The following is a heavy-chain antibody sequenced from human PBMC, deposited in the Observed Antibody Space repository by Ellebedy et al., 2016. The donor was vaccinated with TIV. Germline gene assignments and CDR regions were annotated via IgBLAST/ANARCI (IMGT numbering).Heavy chain of an antibody. D-gene: IGHD6-19*01. CDR2: VNPDSGST. V-gene: IGHV1-8*01. Sequence: AASVKVSCKASGYTFTSYDINWLRQATGQGLEWMGWVNPDSGSTGYSHKFQDRVTITRDTSASTAYMEVSSLRSENTAVYYCARWGGWADYWGQGTLVTVSS. CDR1: GYTFTSYD. J-gene: IGHJ4*02. CDR3: ARWGGWADY.